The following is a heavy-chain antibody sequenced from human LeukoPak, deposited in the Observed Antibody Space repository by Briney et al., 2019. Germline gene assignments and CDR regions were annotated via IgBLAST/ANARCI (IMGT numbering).Heavy chain of an antibody. CDR1: GFTFSSYS. CDR3: AKAPFLWSGELEYYFDY. CDR2: ISGSGGST. D-gene: IGHD3-10*01. J-gene: IGHJ4*02. Sequence: GGSLRLSCAASGFTFSSYSMNWVRQAPGKGLEWVSAISGSGGSTYYADSVKGRFTISRDNSKNTLYLQMNSLRAEDTAVYYCAKAPFLWSGELEYYFDYWGQGTLVTVSS. V-gene: IGHV3-23*01.